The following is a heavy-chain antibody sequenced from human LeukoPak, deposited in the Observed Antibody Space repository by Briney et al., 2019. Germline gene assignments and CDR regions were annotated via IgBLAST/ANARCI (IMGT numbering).Heavy chain of an antibody. J-gene: IGHJ4*02. Sequence: GGSLRLSCAASGFTFSSYAMSWVRQAPGKGLEWVSGISGSGGSTYYADSVKGRFTIFRDNSKNTLYLQMNSLRAEDTAVYHCANGWSPDYWCRGTLVTVSS. D-gene: IGHD2-15*01. CDR3: ANGWSPDY. CDR2: ISGSGGST. V-gene: IGHV3-23*01. CDR1: GFTFSSYA.